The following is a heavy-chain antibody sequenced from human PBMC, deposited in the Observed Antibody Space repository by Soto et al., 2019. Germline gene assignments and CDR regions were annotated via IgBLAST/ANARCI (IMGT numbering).Heavy chain of an antibody. J-gene: IGHJ6*02. Sequence: GESLKISCAASGFTFSNAWLSWVRQAPGKGLEWVGRIKTKADGGATDYAAPVKGRFTISRDDSKNTLFLQMNSLKTEDTGMYYCSTDAPYSSSSIYYYGMDVWGQGTTVTVSS. CDR3: STDAPYSSSSIYYYGMDV. CDR1: GFTFSNAW. D-gene: IGHD6-6*01. CDR2: IKTKADGGAT. V-gene: IGHV3-15*01.